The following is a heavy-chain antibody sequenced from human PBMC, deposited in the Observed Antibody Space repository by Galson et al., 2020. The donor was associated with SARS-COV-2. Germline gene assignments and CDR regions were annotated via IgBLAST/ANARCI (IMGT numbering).Heavy chain of an antibody. CDR1: GFTFSSYA. Sequence: GESLKISCAASGFTFSSYAMHWVRQAPGKGLEWVTVTSYDGSNKYYADSVKGRFTISRDNSKNTLYLQMNSLRAEDTAGYYCARPYSGSYRGGYDYWGQGTLVTVSS. J-gene: IGHJ4*02. CDR2: TSYDGSNK. V-gene: IGHV3-30-3*01. D-gene: IGHD1-26*01. CDR3: ARPYSGSYRGGYDY.